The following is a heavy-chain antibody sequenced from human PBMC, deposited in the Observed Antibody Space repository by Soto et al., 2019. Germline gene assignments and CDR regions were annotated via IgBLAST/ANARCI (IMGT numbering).Heavy chain of an antibody. D-gene: IGHD3-10*01. V-gene: IGHV3-15*01. CDR1: GFTFSNTW. CDR2: IKSKKDGATT. J-gene: IGHJ4*02. CDR3: TRVSPNNYGSGTYPFDY. Sequence: GGSLRLSCAASGFTFSNTWMSWVRQAPGKGLEWVGRIKSKKDGATTDHAAPVKGRFTVSRDDSKNILYLQMNSLKTEDTAVYYCTRVSPNNYGSGTYPFDYRAQRALVTVSS.